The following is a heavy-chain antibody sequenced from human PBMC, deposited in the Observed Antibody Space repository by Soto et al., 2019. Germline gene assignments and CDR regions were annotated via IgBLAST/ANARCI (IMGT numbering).Heavy chain of an antibody. D-gene: IGHD4-17*01. J-gene: IGHJ4*02. CDR3: ASGVGMEYGDLYYFDY. CDR1: SGSIRSSNW. V-gene: IGHV4-4*02. CDR2: IYHSGST. Sequence: QVQLQESGPGLVKPSGPLSLTCAVSSGSIRSSNWWSWVRQPPGKGLEWIGEIYHSGSTNYNQPLKSGVTISVDKSKNQFYLKLSSVTDADTAVDYCASGVGMEYGDLYYFDYWGQGTLVTSSS.